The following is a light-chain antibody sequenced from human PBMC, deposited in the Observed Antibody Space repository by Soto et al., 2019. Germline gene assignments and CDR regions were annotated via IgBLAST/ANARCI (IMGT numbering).Light chain of an antibody. CDR3: MQGPHWPPT. Sequence: DVVMTQSPLSLPVTLGQPASISCRSSQSLVYSNGNTYLNWFQQRPGQSPRRLIYKVSNRDSGVPDRFSGSGSGTDFTLKISRVEAADVGVYYCMQGPHWPPTFGQGTKVDIK. V-gene: IGKV2-30*01. J-gene: IGKJ1*01. CDR2: KVS. CDR1: QSLVYSNGNTY.